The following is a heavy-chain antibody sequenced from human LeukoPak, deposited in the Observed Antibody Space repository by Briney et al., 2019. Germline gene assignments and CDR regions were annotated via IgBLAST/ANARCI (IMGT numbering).Heavy chain of an antibody. CDR2: IYYSGST. Sequence: SQTLSLTRTVSCVSISIGGYYYRWIRKHPGKGLEWIGYIYYSGSTYYNPSLKSRVTISVDTSKNQFSLKLSSVTAADTAVYYCARDSSSRPPNWFDPWGQGTLVTVSS. V-gene: IGHV4-31*03. CDR3: ARDSSSRPPNWFDP. D-gene: IGHD6-6*01. CDR1: CVSISIGGYY. J-gene: IGHJ5*02.